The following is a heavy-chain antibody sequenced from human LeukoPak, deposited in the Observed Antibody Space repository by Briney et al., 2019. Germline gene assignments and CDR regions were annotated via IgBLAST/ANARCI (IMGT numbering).Heavy chain of an antibody. CDR1: GFTFNNYA. CDR2: ISASGGTT. Sequence: GGSLRLSCAASGFTFNNYAMSWVRQAPGKGLEWVSAISASGGTTYYADSVKGRFTTSRDNSENTLFLQMNSLRTEDTAVYYCAKEPREYCSSTSCPNWFDSWGQGTLVTVSS. CDR3: AKEPREYCSSTSCPNWFDS. D-gene: IGHD2-2*01. J-gene: IGHJ5*01. V-gene: IGHV3-23*01.